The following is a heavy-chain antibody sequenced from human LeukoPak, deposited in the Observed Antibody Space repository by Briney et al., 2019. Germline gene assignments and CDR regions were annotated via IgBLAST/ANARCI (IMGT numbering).Heavy chain of an antibody. CDR1: GFTVSINS. CDR3: ARDLEYFDY. J-gene: IGHJ4*02. Sequence: PGGSLRLSCRASGFTVSINSMTWVRQAPGKGLAWVSVSYTDGSTYYADSVKGRFTISRDNSKNTVYLQMNSVRAEDTAVYYCARDLEYFDYWGQGTLVTVTS. V-gene: IGHV3-66*01. CDR2: SYTDGST.